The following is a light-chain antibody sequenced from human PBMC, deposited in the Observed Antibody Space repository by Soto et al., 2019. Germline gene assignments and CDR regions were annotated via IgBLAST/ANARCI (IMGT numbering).Light chain of an antibody. J-gene: IGLJ3*02. V-gene: IGLV4-69*01. Sequence: QLVLTQSPSASASLGASVKLTCTLSSGHSEYAIAWHQQQPEKGPRFLMKVTSYGSHTKGDGISDRFSGSSSGAERYLSISSLQSEDEADYYCQTWGAGFRVFGGGTKVTVL. CDR1: SGHSEYA. CDR2: VTSYGSH. CDR3: QTWGAGFRV.